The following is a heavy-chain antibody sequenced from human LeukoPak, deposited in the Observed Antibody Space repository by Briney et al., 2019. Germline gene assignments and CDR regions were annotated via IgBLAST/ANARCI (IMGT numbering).Heavy chain of an antibody. Sequence: ASVKVSCKASGYTFTGYYMHWVRQAPGQGLEWMGWINPNSGGTNYAQKFQGRVTMTRDTSISTAYMELSRLRSDDTAVYYCARERIVVVPAATYNWFDPWGQGTLVTVSS. J-gene: IGHJ5*02. CDR2: INPNSGGT. V-gene: IGHV1-2*02. CDR3: ARERIVVVPAATYNWFDP. CDR1: GYTFTGYY. D-gene: IGHD2-2*01.